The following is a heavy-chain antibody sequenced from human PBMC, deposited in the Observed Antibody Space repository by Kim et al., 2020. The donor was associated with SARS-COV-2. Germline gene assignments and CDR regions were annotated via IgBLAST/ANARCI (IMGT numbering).Heavy chain of an antibody. CDR3: AKVVVGELLFAGAFDI. Sequence: SVKGRFTISRDNSKNTLYLQMNSLRAEDTAVYYCAKVVVGELLFAGAFDIWGQGTMVTVSS. V-gene: IGHV3-23*01. J-gene: IGHJ3*02. D-gene: IGHD3-10*01.